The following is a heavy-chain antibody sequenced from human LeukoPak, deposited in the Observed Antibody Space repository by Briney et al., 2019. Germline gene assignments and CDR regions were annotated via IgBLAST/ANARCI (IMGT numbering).Heavy chain of an antibody. CDR3: ARDRAANQDWVEFDP. Sequence: GGSLRLSCVVSGITVSNYAINWVRQAPGKGLEWVGLIRDSGEAFYADFARGRFAISRDESENTLYLQMNSLRVEDTAVYFCARDRAANQDWVEFDPWGQGTPVIVSS. CDR1: GITVSNYA. CDR2: IRDSGEA. J-gene: IGHJ5*02. D-gene: IGHD3/OR15-3a*01. V-gene: IGHV3-66*03.